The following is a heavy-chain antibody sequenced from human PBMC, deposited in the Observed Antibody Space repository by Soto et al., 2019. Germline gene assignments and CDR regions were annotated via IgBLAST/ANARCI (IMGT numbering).Heavy chain of an antibody. V-gene: IGHV4-59*01. Sequence: SETLSLTCTVSGGSISSNYWTWIWQPPGKGLEWIGYVYNSGSTNYNPSLKSRVTISEGTSKSQFSLKVNSMTAADTAVYYCARYRREAVAGYTLDNWGQGILVTVSS. D-gene: IGHD6-13*01. J-gene: IGHJ4*02. CDR1: GGSISSNY. CDR3: ARYRREAVAGYTLDN. CDR2: VYNSGST.